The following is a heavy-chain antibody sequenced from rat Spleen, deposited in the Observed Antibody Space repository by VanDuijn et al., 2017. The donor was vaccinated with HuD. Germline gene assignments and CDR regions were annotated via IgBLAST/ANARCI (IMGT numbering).Heavy chain of an antibody. CDR3: ERSPGYGYPWYFDY. V-gene: IGHV3-1*01. D-gene: IGHD4-3*01. CDR2: ISYSGST. CDR1: GYSITSNY. J-gene: IGHJ2*01. Sequence: EVQLQESGPGLVKPSQSLSLTCSVTGYSITSNYWGWIRKFPGNKMEWIGHISYSGSTSYNPSLKSRISITTDTSKNQFFLQLNSVTTEDTATYYCERSPGYGYPWYFDYWGQGVMVTVSS.